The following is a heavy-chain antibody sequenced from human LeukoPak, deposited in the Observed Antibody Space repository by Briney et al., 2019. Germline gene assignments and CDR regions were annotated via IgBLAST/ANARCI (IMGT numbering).Heavy chain of an antibody. V-gene: IGHV3-33*08. Sequence: GGSLRLSCAASGFTFSSYGMHWVRQAPGKGLEWVAIIWYDGSKKYYADSVKGRFTISRDNSKNTLYLQMNSLRAEDTAVYYCARVGCSGGTCYFVDGPWGQGTLVTVSS. J-gene: IGHJ5*02. CDR3: ARVGCSGGTCYFVDGP. CDR2: IWYDGSKK. CDR1: GFTFSSYG. D-gene: IGHD2-15*01.